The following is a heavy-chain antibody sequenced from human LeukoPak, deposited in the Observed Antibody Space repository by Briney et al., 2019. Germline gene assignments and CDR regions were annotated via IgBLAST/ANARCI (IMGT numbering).Heavy chain of an antibody. D-gene: IGHD5-18*01. Sequence: ASVKVSCKASGYTFTGYYMHWVRQAPGQGLEWMGWISAYNGNTNYAQKLQGRVTMTTDTSTSTAYMELRSLGSDDTAVYYCARDFGSSYGLDYWGQGTLVTVSS. V-gene: IGHV1-18*04. J-gene: IGHJ4*02. CDR1: GYTFTGYY. CDR3: ARDFGSSYGLDY. CDR2: ISAYNGNT.